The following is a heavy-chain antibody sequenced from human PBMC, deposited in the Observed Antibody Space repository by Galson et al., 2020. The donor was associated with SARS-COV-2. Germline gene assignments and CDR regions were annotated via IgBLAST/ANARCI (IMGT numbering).Heavy chain of an antibody. CDR3: AGQRRITMFGMIINYHGLDY. Sequence: SETLSLTCAVYGGSFSGYYWSWIRQPPVKGLEWIGEINHSGSTSYNPSLKSRVTISVDTSKNQFSLKLSSVTAADTTVFYCAGQRRITMFGMIINYHGLDYWGQGTLVSVSS. J-gene: IGHJ4*02. V-gene: IGHV4-34*01. D-gene: IGHD3-3*01. CDR1: GGSFSGYY. CDR2: INHSGST.